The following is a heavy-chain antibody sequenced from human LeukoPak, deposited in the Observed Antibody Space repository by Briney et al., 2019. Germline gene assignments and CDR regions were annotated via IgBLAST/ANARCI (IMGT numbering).Heavy chain of an antibody. J-gene: IGHJ4*02. CDR3: ARDGDDYYDSSGVVDY. V-gene: IGHV1-18*01. CDR2: ISAYNGNT. CDR1: GYTXTSYG. Sequence: ASVKVSCKASGYTXTSYGISWVRQAPGQGLEWMGWISAYNGNTNYAQKLLGRVTITTDTSTSTAYMELRSLRSVDTAVYYCARDGDDYYDSSGVVDYWGQGTLVTVSS. D-gene: IGHD3-22*01.